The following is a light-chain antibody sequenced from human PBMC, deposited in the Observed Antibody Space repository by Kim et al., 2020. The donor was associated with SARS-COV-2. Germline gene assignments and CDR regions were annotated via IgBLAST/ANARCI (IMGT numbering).Light chain of an antibody. CDR2: AAS. CDR1: QSNSSY. J-gene: IGKJ1*01. CDR3: QQSYSTHRT. Sequence: APVGDRDTITCRASQSNSSYLNWYQQKRGKAPKLLIYAASSLQSGLPSRFSGSGSGKDFTLTISSLQPEDFATYHCQQSYSTHRTFGQGTKVDIK. V-gene: IGKV1-39*01.